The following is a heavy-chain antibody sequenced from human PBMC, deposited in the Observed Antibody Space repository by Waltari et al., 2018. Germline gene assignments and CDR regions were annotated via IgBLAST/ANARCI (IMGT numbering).Heavy chain of an antibody. V-gene: IGHV3-21*01. CDR2: ISSSSSYI. CDR3: ARALMVRGLTHFEY. CDR1: GFTFSSYS. J-gene: IGHJ4*02. Sequence: EVQLVESGGGLVKPGGSLRLSCAASGFTFSSYSMNWVRQAPGKGLEWVSSISSSSSYIYYADSVKGRFTISRDNAKNSLYLQMNSLGAEDTAVYYCARALMVRGLTHFEYWGQGTLVTVSS. D-gene: IGHD3-10*01.